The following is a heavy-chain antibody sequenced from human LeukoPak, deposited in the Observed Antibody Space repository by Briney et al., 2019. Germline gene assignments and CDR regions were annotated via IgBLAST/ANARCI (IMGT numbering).Heavy chain of an antibody. CDR3: ARGPLLYGDYPQDDAFDI. CDR1: GYTFTSYD. V-gene: IGHV1-8*01. Sequence: ASVKVSCKASGYTFTSYDINWVRQATGRGLEWMGWMNPNSGNTGYAQKFQGRVTMTRNTSISTAYMELSSLRSEDTAVYYCARGPLLYGDYPQDDAFDIWGQGTMATVSS. J-gene: IGHJ3*02. D-gene: IGHD4-17*01. CDR2: MNPNSGNT.